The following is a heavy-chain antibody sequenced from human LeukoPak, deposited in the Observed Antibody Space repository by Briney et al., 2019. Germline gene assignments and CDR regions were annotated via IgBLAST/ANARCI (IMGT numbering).Heavy chain of an antibody. CDR3: ARVEMATITTDFDY. CDR2: ISSSGSTI. CDR1: GFTFSSYE. J-gene: IGHJ4*02. Sequence: PGGSLRLSCAASGFTFSSYEMNWVRQAPGKELEWVSYISSSGSTIYYADSVKGRFTISRDNAKNSLYLQMNSLRAEDTAVYYCARVEMATITTDFDYWGQGTLVTVSS. D-gene: IGHD5-24*01. V-gene: IGHV3-48*03.